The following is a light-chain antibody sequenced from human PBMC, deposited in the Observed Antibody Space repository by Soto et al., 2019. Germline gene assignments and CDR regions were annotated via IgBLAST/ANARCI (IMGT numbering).Light chain of an antibody. CDR1: QSISGY. V-gene: IGKV1-5*01. J-gene: IGKJ1*01. Sequence: DIQMTHSPSTLSASVGDTVTITCRASQSISGYLAWYQQKPGKAPKLLSLESGVPSRFIGSGSGTGFTLTISSLQPDDSASYYCQQYHSYPWTFGQGTRVEIK. CDR3: QQYHSYPWT.